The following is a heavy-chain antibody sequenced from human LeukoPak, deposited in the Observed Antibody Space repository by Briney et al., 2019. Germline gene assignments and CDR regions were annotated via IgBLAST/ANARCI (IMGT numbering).Heavy chain of an antibody. J-gene: IGHJ5*02. V-gene: IGHV4-34*01. Sequence: SETLSLTCAVYGGSFSGYYWSWIRQPPGKGLEWIGEINHSGSTNYNPSLTSRVTISVDTSKNQFSLKLSSVTAADTAVYYCARISSGWQGRWFDPWGQGTLVTVSS. CDR1: GGSFSGYY. CDR2: INHSGST. CDR3: ARISSGWQGRWFDP. D-gene: IGHD6-19*01.